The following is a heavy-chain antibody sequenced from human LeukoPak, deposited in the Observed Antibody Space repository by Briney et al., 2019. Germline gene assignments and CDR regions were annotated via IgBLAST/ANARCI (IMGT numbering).Heavy chain of an antibody. Sequence: GGSLRLSCAASGFTFDDYAMHWVRQAPGKGLEWVSGISWNSGSIVYADSVKGRFTISKDNAKNSLYLQMNSLRAEDTALYHCARGYYYDSSGHYPIDYWGQGTLVTVSS. D-gene: IGHD3-22*01. V-gene: IGHV3-9*01. CDR3: ARGYYYDSSGHYPIDY. J-gene: IGHJ4*02. CDR1: GFTFDDYA. CDR2: ISWNSGSI.